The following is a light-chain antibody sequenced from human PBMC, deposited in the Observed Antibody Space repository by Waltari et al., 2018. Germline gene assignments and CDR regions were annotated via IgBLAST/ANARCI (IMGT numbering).Light chain of an antibody. CDR3: TSLTLAGLIL. J-gene: IGLJ2*01. CDR1: GGSVGTSEY. CDR2: DVN. Sequence: QSALTQPASVSGSPGQSITISCSGTGGSVGTSEYASWHQHHPGRAPQVFIYDVNNRPTGVSDHFSASQSVKTASLTISRLQPEDEADYYCTSLTLAGLILFGGGTRVTVL. V-gene: IGLV2-14*03.